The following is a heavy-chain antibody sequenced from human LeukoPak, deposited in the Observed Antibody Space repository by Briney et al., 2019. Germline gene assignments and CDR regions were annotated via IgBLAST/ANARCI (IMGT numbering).Heavy chain of an antibody. CDR3: AASFRVTGTTYYY. D-gene: IGHD1-20*01. CDR2: ISDDGKKA. J-gene: IGHJ4*02. V-gene: IGHV3-74*01. CDR1: GFTFTSHW. Sequence: PGGSLRLSCAESGFTFTSHWMHWVRQAPGKGLVWVSHISDDGKKANYADSVKGRFTISRDAAKNTLHLQVDSLRVEDTAVYYCAASFRVTGTTYYYWGQGTMVTVSS.